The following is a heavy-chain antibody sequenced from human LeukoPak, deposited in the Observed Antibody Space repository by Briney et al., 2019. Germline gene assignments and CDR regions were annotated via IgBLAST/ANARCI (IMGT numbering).Heavy chain of an antibody. Sequence: GGSLRLSCAASGFTFSSYAMSWVRQAPGKGLEWVSAISGSGGSTYYADSVKGRFTISRDNSKNTLYLQMNSLRAEDTAVYYCAKVPPTYYYDSSGLSRAIWFDPWGQGTLVTVPS. J-gene: IGHJ5*02. CDR2: ISGSGGST. CDR1: GFTFSSYA. V-gene: IGHV3-23*01. CDR3: AKVPPTYYYDSSGLSRAIWFDP. D-gene: IGHD3-22*01.